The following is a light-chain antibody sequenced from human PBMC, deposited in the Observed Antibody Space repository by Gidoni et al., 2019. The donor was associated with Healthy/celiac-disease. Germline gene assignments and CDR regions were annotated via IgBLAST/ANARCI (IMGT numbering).Light chain of an antibody. CDR1: QSVSSN. CDR2: GAS. V-gene: IGKV3-15*01. CDR3: QQYNNWPPYT. J-gene: IGKJ2*01. Sequence: EIVMTKSPATLSVSPGERATFSCRASQSVSSNLAWSQQKPGQAPRLRIYGASTRATGSPARFSGSGSGTEFTLTISSLQSEDFAVYSCQQYNNWPPYTFGQXTKLEIK.